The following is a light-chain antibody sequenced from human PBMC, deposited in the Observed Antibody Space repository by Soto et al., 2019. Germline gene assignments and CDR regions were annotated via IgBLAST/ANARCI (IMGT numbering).Light chain of an antibody. CDR3: QQSYRSPPT. Sequence: DLQMTQSLPSLSASXXDKVXITCQASQSSSNHVNGDQQKPGTAPKXXSVAASSLQSGGPSRFSGSRSGPYFTLTSSSLQPEDFATYYCQQSYRSPPTFGQGTKVEIK. V-gene: IGKV1-39*01. CDR2: AAS. J-gene: IGKJ1*01. CDR1: QSSSNH.